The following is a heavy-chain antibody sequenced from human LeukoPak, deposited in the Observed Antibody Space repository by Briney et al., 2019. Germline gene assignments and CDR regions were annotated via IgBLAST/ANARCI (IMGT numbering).Heavy chain of an antibody. V-gene: IGHV4-39*07. CDR3: ARDRETDCSSTSCYLSGMDV. D-gene: IGHD2-2*01. CDR1: GGSISSYSSY. CDR2: IYYSGST. J-gene: IGHJ6*02. Sequence: SETLSLTCNVSGGSISSYSSYWGWIRQPPGKGLEWIGSIYYSGSTYYNPSLKSRVTISLDTSKNQFSLKLSSVTAADTAVYYCARDRETDCSSTSCYLSGMDVWGQGTTVTVS.